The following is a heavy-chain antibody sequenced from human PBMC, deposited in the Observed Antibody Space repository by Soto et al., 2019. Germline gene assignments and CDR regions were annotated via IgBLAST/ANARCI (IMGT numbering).Heavy chain of an antibody. V-gene: IGHV3-23*01. D-gene: IGHD3-10*01. J-gene: IGHJ4*02. Sequence: EVQLLESGGGLVQPGGSLRLSCAASGFTFSSYAMSWVRQAPGKGLEWVSDISGSGGSTYYADSVKGRFTISRDNSKNTLYLQMNSLRAEDTAVYYCAKPSSGSSLYFDYWGQGTLVTVSS. CDR1: GFTFSSYA. CDR3: AKPSSGSSLYFDY. CDR2: ISGSGGST.